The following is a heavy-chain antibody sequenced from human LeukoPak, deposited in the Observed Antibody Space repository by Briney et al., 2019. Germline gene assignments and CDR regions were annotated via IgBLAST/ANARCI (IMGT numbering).Heavy chain of an antibody. CDR3: ARDPDF. Sequence: GGSLRLSCAASGFMFSSYGMNWVRQAPGKGLEWVSYISSSSSTKYYADSVKGRFIISRDNAKNSLYLQMNSLRAEDTAVHYCARDPDFWGQGALVTVSS. CDR2: ISSSSSTK. V-gene: IGHV3-48*01. CDR1: GFMFSSYG. J-gene: IGHJ4*02.